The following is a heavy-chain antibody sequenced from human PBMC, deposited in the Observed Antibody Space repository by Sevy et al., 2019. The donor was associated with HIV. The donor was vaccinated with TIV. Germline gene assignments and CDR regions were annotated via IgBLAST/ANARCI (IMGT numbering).Heavy chain of an antibody. CDR3: AREGCTKPHDY. D-gene: IGHD2-8*01. Sequence: GGSLRLPCAASGFTFSKYSMSWVRRPPGKGLEWVSILSFGCGEINYADSVKGRFTIPRDNSKSSVYLQMNNLRPEDTAVYYCAREGCTKPHDYWGQGTLVTVSS. J-gene: IGHJ4*02. CDR1: GFTFSKYS. V-gene: IGHV3-23*01. CDR2: LSFGCGEI.